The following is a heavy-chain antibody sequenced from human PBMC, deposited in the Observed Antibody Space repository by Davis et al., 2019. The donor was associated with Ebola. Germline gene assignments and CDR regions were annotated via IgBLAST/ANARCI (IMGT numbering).Heavy chain of an antibody. CDR2: IYPGDSDT. V-gene: IGHV5-51*01. D-gene: IGHD2-2*01. J-gene: IGHJ4*02. CDR1: GYRFTTYW. CDR3: ARRHCTGTSCYVDY. Sequence: GESLKISCKGSGYRFTTYWIGWVRQMPGKGLEWMGIIYPGDSDTRYSPSFQGQVTISADRSISTAYLQWSTLKASDTAMYFCARRHCTGTSCYVDYWGQGTLVTVSS.